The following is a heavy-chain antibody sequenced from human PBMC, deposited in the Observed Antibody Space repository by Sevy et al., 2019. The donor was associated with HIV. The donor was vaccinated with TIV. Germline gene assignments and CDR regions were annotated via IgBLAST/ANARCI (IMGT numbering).Heavy chain of an antibody. CDR2: IYTSGRT. CDR1: GGSISSGSYY. J-gene: IGHJ4*02. CDR3: AREAPGGSIDY. Sequence: SETLSLSCTVSGGSISSGSYYWSWVRQPAGKGLEWIGRIYTSGRTNYNPSLKSRVTMSVDTSKNQFSLKLTSVTAADTAVYYCAREAPGGSIDYWGQGTLVTVSS. V-gene: IGHV4-61*02. D-gene: IGHD1-26*01.